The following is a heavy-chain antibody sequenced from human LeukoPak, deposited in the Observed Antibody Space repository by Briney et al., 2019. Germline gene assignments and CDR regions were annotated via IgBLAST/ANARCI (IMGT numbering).Heavy chain of an antibody. CDR3: ARGTRIAAAGTNRAHYFDY. D-gene: IGHD6-13*01. J-gene: IGHJ4*02. CDR1: GYTFTGYY. CDR2: MNPNSGGT. V-gene: IGHV1-2*04. Sequence: ASVKVSCKASGYTFTGYYMHWVRQAPGQGLEWMGWMNPNSGGTNYAQKFQGWVTMTRDTSISTAYMELSSLRSDDTAVYYCARGTRIAAAGTNRAHYFDYWGQGTLVTVSS.